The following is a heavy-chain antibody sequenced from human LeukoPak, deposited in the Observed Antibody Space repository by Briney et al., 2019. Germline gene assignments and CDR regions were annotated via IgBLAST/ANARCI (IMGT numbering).Heavy chain of an antibody. D-gene: IGHD1-26*01. CDR3: ARDWSYYFDY. Sequence: PGGSLRLSCAAPGFTFSSYEMNWVRQAPGKGLEWISYISSSGSTMYYADSVKGRFTISRDNAKNSLYLQMNSLRAEDTAVYYCARDWSYYFDYWGQGTLVTVSS. V-gene: IGHV3-48*03. J-gene: IGHJ4*02. CDR2: ISSSGSTM. CDR1: GFTFSSYE.